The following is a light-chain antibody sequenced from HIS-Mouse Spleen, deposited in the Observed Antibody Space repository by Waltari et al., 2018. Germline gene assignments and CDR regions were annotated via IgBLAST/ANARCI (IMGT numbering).Light chain of an antibody. J-gene: IGLJ2*01. Sequence: QSVLTQPPSASGTPGQRVTISCSGSSSNIGSNYVSWYQQLPGTAPKLLIYRNNQRPSGVPDRFSGSKSGTSASLAISGLRSEDEADYYCAAWDDSLSGHVVFGGGTKLTVL. CDR3: AAWDDSLSGHVV. CDR1: SSNIGSNY. CDR2: RNN. V-gene: IGLV1-47*01.